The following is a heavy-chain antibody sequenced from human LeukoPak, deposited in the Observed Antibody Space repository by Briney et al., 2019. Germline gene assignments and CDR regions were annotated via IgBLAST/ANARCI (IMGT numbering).Heavy chain of an antibody. D-gene: IGHD1-26*01. V-gene: IGHV3-48*01. CDR3: AKGHGWEASYYYYYMDV. CDR2: ISSSGSTI. CDR1: GFTVSSNY. Sequence: GGSLRFSCAASGFTVSSNYMSWVRQAPGKGLEWVSYISSSGSTIYYADSVKGRFTISRDNSKNTLYLKMNSLRAEDTAVYYCAKGHGWEASYYYYYMDVWGKGTTVTISS. J-gene: IGHJ6*03.